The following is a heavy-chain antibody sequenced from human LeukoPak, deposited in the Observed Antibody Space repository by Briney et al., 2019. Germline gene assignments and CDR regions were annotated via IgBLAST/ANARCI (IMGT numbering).Heavy chain of an antibody. CDR2: IYYSGST. D-gene: IGHD4/OR15-4a*01. CDR1: GGSISSYY. Sequence: SETLSLTCTVSGGSISSYYWSWIRQPPGKGLEWIGYIYYSGSTNYNPSLKSRVTISVDTSKNQFSLKLSSVTAADTAVYYCARGGDYGPPTARDAFDIWGQGTMVTVSS. J-gene: IGHJ3*02. CDR3: ARGGDYGPPTARDAFDI. V-gene: IGHV4-59*01.